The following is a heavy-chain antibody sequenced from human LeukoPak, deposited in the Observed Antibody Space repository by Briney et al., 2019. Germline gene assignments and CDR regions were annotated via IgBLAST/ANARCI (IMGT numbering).Heavy chain of an antibody. J-gene: IGHJ6*02. CDR2: IYYSGST. Sequence: PSETLSLTCTVSGGSISSSSYYWGWIRQPPGKGLEWIGSIYYSGSTYYNPSLKSRVTISADTSKNQFSLKLSSVTAADTAVYYCARIYSSGWYHSYYGMDVWGQGTTVTVSS. CDR3: ARIYSSGWYHSYYGMDV. CDR1: GGSISSSSYY. V-gene: IGHV4-39*07. D-gene: IGHD6-19*01.